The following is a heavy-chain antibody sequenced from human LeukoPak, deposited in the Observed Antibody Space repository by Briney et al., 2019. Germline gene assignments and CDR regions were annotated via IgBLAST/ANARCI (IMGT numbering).Heavy chain of an antibody. D-gene: IGHD1-26*01. CDR2: IYYSGST. V-gene: IGHV4-39*07. Sequence: PSETLSLTCTVSGGSISSSSYYWGWIRRPPGKGLEWIGSIYYSGSTYYNPSLKSRVTISVDTSKNQFSLKLSSVTAADTAVYYCARTVPYSGSYAEYFQHWGQGTLVTVSS. CDR1: GGSISSSSYY. J-gene: IGHJ1*01. CDR3: ARTVPYSGSYAEYFQH.